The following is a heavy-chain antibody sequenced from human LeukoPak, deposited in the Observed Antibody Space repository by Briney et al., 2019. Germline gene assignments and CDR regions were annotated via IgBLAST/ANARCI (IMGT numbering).Heavy chain of an antibody. D-gene: IGHD6-13*01. CDR3: ARELASGY. Sequence: GGSLRLSCAASGFTFSTYWMHWVRQAPGKGLVWVSQINTDGNSTTYADSVKGRFTVSRDNAKNTLYLQMNSLRAEDTAVYYCARELASGYWGQGTLVTVSS. V-gene: IGHV3-74*01. CDR1: GFTFSTYW. J-gene: IGHJ4*02. CDR2: INTDGNST.